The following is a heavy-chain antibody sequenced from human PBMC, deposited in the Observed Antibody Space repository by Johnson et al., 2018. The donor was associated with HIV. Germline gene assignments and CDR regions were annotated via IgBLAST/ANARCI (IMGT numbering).Heavy chain of an antibody. CDR2: IRYDGSNK. CDR1: GFTFSSYG. CDR3: ATELLRTEHDAFDI. V-gene: IGHV3-30*02. J-gene: IGHJ3*02. D-gene: IGHD3-10*01. Sequence: QMLLVESGGGLVQPGRSLRLSCAASGFTFSSYGMHWVRQAPGKGLEWVAFIRYDGSNKYYADSVKGRFTISRDNSKNTLYLLMNSLRAEDTAVYYCATELLRTEHDAFDIWGQGTMVTVSS.